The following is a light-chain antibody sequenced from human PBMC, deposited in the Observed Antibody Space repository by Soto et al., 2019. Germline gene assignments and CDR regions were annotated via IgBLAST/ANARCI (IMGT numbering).Light chain of an antibody. CDR1: QSVSSTY. J-gene: IGKJ2*01. V-gene: IGKV3-20*01. CDR2: GAS. Sequence: EIVLTQSPGTLSLSPGERATLSCRASQSVSSTYLAWYQQKPGQAPRLLIYGASFRATGIPDRFSGSGSGTDFSLTISRLEPEDFAVYYCQHYGSSHTFGQGTKLEIK. CDR3: QHYGSSHT.